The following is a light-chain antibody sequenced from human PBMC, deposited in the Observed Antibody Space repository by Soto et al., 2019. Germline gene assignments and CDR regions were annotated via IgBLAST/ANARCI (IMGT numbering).Light chain of an antibody. V-gene: IGLV1-44*01. Sequence: QSVLTQPPSASGSPGQSVTISCSGRTSNIGTNTVSWYQQLPGTAPKLLISRNNQRPSGVPDRFSGSKSGASGSLAISGLQSEDEAYYYCAGWDDSLNGPVFGGGTKVTVL. CDR3: AGWDDSLNGPV. CDR2: RNN. J-gene: IGLJ3*02. CDR1: TSNIGTNT.